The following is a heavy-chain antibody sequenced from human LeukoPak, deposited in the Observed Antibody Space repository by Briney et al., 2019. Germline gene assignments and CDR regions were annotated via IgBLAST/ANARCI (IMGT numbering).Heavy chain of an antibody. Sequence: KPSETLSLTCTVSGDSISSTNYYWGWIRQPPGKGLEWIGSIHYSGNTYYNPSLRSRVTISEDTSKNQFSLKVGSVTAADTALYYCARSKGVSPGTFDYWGQGTLVTVSS. CDR2: IHYSGNT. CDR3: ARSKGVSPGTFDY. D-gene: IGHD2-8*01. J-gene: IGHJ4*02. V-gene: IGHV4-39*01. CDR1: GDSISSTNYY.